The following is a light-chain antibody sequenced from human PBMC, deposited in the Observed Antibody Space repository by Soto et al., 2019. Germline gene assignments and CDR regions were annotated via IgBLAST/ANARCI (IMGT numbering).Light chain of an antibody. V-gene: IGLV2-8*01. J-gene: IGLJ2*01. Sequence: QSVLTQPPSASGSPGQSVTISCTGTSSDVGGFNYVSWYQHHPGKAPKLMIYEVSKRPSGVPDRFSGSKSGNTASLTVFGLQAEDEADYYCSSYAGSNKGVFGGGTKLTVL. CDR2: EVS. CDR3: SSYAGSNKGV. CDR1: SSDVGGFNY.